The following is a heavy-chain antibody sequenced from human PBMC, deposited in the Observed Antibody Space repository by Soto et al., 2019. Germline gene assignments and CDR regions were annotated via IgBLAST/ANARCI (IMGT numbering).Heavy chain of an antibody. Sequence: HPGGSLRLSCAASGFTFSSYEMNWVRQAPGKGLEWVSYISSSGSTIYYADSVKGRFTISRDNAKNSLYLQMNSLRAEDTAVYYCARDRYSNYVLDVWGQGTTVTVSS. J-gene: IGHJ6*02. CDR3: ARDRYSNYVLDV. CDR1: GFTFSSYE. D-gene: IGHD4-4*01. V-gene: IGHV3-48*03. CDR2: ISSSGSTI.